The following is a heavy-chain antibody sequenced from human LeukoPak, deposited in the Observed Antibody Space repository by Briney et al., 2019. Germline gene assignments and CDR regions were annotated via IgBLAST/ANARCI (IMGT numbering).Heavy chain of an antibody. CDR1: GGSISSYY. CDR3: ARHSRQLADQAFDY. D-gene: IGHD6-6*01. Sequence: SETLSLTCTVSGGSISSYYWRWIRQPPGKGLEWIGYVYYSGNTEYNPSLKSRVTISVDTSKNQFSLKLSSVTAADTAVYYCARHSRQLADQAFDYWGQGTLVTVSS. J-gene: IGHJ4*02. CDR2: VYYSGNT. V-gene: IGHV4-59*08.